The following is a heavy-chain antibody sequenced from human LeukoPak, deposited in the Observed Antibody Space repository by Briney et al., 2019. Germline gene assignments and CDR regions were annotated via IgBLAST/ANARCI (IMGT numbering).Heavy chain of an antibody. CDR1: GFTFSSYA. CDR3: AKDEARYYYGSGSYDY. Sequence: QPGGSLRLSCAASGFTFSSYAMSWVRQAPGKGLEWVSAISGSGGSTYYADSVKGRFTISRDNSKNTLYLQMNSLRAEDTAVYYCAKDEARYYYGSGSYDYWGQGTLVTVSS. V-gene: IGHV3-23*01. J-gene: IGHJ4*02. D-gene: IGHD3-10*01. CDR2: ISGSGGST.